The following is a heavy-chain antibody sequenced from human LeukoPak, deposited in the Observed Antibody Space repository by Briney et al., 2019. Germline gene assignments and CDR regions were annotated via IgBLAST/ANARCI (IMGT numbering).Heavy chain of an antibody. Sequence: SETLSLTCIVSGDSISTNNYYWGWIRQPPGKGLEWIGSIYYSGTTYYNPSLKSRVTISLDTSKNHFSLRLSSVTAADTAVYYCARDSWYESTGYLSADYWGQGTLVSVSS. D-gene: IGHD3-22*01. CDR2: IYYSGTT. CDR1: GDSISTNNYY. J-gene: IGHJ4*02. CDR3: ARDSWYESTGYLSADY. V-gene: IGHV4-39*07.